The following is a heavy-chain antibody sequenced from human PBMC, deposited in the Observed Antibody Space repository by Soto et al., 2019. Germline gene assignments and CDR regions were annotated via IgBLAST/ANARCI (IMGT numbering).Heavy chain of an antibody. J-gene: IGHJ4*02. Sequence: SETLSLTCTVSGGSISSGDYYWSWIRQPPGKGLEWIGYIYYSGSTYYNPSLKSRVTISVDTSKNQFSLKLSSVTAADTAVYYCARRTYYDFWSGYLLATKPGPDFDYWGQGTLVTVSS. CDR3: ARRTYYDFWSGYLLATKPGPDFDY. D-gene: IGHD3-3*01. CDR1: GGSISSGDYY. CDR2: IYYSGST. V-gene: IGHV4-30-4*01.